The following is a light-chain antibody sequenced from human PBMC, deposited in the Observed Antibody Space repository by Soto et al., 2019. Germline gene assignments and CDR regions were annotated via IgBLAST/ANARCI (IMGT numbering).Light chain of an antibody. V-gene: IGLV2-14*01. CDR1: SSDVGAYNY. CDR3: SSYTVSSTLV. Sequence: QSVLTQPASVSGSPGQSITISCTGTSSDVGAYNYVSWYQQHPGKAPKLMIYDVTNRPSGVSNRFSGYKSGHTASLTISGLQAEDEADYYCSSYTVSSTLVFGGGTKLTVL. J-gene: IGLJ3*02. CDR2: DVT.